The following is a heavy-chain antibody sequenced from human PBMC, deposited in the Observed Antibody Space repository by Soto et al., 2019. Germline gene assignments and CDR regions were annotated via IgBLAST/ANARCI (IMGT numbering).Heavy chain of an antibody. D-gene: IGHD3-22*01. V-gene: IGHV4-34*01. CDR3: ARTYYYDSSGYPDY. CDR2: INHSGST. J-gene: IGHJ4*02. Sequence: PEETLSLTCAVYGGSFSGCYWSWIRQTPGKGLEWIGEINHSGSTNYNPSLKSRVTISVDTSKNQFSLKLSSVTAADTAVYYCARTYYYDSSGYPDYWGQGTLVTVSS. CDR1: GGSFSGCY.